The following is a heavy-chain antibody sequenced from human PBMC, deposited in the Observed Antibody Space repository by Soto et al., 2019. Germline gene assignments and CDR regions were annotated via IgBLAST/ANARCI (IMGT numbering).Heavy chain of an antibody. Sequence: XGSLRLSCSASGVTFTDHRMDWVRQAPGKVLEWVGSTRNKANSYTTAYAASVKGRFTNSRDDSKYSLSLQMSSLKTEDTAGYFCARLMGTSFDLWGQGTLVTVSS. CDR1: GVTFTDHR. V-gene: IGHV3-72*01. J-gene: IGHJ4*02. CDR2: TRNKANSYTT. CDR3: ARLMGTSFDL. D-gene: IGHD2-8*01.